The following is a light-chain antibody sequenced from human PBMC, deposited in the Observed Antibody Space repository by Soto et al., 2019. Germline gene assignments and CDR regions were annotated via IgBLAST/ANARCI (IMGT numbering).Light chain of an antibody. CDR2: DAS. V-gene: IGKV3-11*01. CDR1: QSISID. Sequence: EIVLTQSPDTLSLSPGERATLSCRASQSISIDLAWYQHKPGQAPRLLIDDASTRATGIPARFSGSGSGTGFTLTISSLEPEDFAVYYCQHLRTFGQGTRLEIK. J-gene: IGKJ5*01. CDR3: QHLRT.